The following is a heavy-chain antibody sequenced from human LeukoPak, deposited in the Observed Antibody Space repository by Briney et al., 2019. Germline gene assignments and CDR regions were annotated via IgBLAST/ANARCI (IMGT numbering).Heavy chain of an antibody. CDR2: IYYSGST. CDR1: GGSISSYY. J-gene: IGHJ4*02. Sequence: PSETLSLTCTVSGGSISSYYWSWIRQHPGKGLEWIGYIYYSGSTYYNPSLKSRVTISVDTSKNQFSLKLSSVTAADTAVYYCAATSRVVVSFDYWGQGTLVTVSS. V-gene: IGHV4-59*06. CDR3: AATSRVVVSFDY. D-gene: IGHD2-21*01.